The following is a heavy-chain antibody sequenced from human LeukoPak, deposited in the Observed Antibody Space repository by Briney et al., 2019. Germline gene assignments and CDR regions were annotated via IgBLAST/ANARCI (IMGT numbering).Heavy chain of an antibody. D-gene: IGHD6-13*01. V-gene: IGHV3-48*01. CDR2: IPFSSSTI. Sequence: GGSLRLSCAASGFTLSIYSMNWVRQAPGEGLEWVSYIPFSSSTINYADSVKGRFTISRDNAKNSLYLQMNSLRAEDTGVYYCARGYSSSWYFVFDYWGQGTLVTVSS. CDR3: ARGYSSSWYFVFDY. J-gene: IGHJ4*02. CDR1: GFTLSIYS.